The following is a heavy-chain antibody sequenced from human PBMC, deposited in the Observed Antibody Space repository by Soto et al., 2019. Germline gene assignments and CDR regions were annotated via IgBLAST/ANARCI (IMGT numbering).Heavy chain of an antibody. CDR1: GYTFTSYY. D-gene: IGHD2-15*01. V-gene: IGHV1-46*03. CDR2: MNPNGGST. CDR3: ARGYGSGGRRFDY. Sequence: GASVKVSCKASGYTFTSYYMHWVRQAPGQGLEWMGIMNPNGGSTSNAQKFQGRVTMTRDTSTSTVYMELSSLRSEDTAVYYCARGYGSGGRRFDYWGQGTLVTVSS. J-gene: IGHJ4*02.